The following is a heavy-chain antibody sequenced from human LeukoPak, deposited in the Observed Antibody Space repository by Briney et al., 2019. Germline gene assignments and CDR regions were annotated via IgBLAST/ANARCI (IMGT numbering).Heavy chain of an antibody. Sequence: PGGSLRLSCAASGFTFSSYSMKWVRQAPGKGLEWVSSISSSSSYIYYADSVKGRFTISRDNAKNSLYLQMNSLRAEDTAVYYCARDLQSIVVVPAAIEYWGQGTLVTVSS. V-gene: IGHV3-21*01. J-gene: IGHJ4*02. CDR3: ARDLQSIVVVPAAIEY. CDR2: ISSSSSYI. CDR1: GFTFSSYS. D-gene: IGHD2-2*01.